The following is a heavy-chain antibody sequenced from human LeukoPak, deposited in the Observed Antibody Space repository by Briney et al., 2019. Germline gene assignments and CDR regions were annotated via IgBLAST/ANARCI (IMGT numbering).Heavy chain of an antibody. CDR1: GFTFSSYS. CDR2: ISSSSSYI. CDR3: ARAEVADDAFDI. D-gene: IGHD5-12*01. V-gene: IGHV3-21*01. Sequence: GGSLTLSCAASGFTFSSYSMNWVRQAPGKGLEWVSSISSSSSYIYYADSVKGRFTISRDNAKNSLYLQMNSLRAEDTAVYYCARAEVADDAFDIWGQGTMVTVSS. J-gene: IGHJ3*02.